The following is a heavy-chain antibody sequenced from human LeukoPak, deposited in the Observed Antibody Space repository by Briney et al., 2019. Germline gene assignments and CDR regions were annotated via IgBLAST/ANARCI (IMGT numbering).Heavy chain of an antibody. Sequence: SETLSLTCAVYGGSFSGYYWSWIRQPPGKGLEWIGEINHSGSTNYNPSLKSRVTISVDTSKNQFSLKLSSVTAADTAVYYCARGLHYCSGGSCYVAFDIWGQGTMVTVSS. D-gene: IGHD2-15*01. J-gene: IGHJ3*02. V-gene: IGHV4-34*01. CDR1: GGSFSGYY. CDR3: ARGLHYCSGGSCYVAFDI. CDR2: INHSGST.